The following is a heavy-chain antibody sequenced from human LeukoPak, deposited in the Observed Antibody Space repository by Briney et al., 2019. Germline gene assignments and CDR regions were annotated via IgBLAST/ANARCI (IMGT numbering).Heavy chain of an antibody. J-gene: IGHJ3*02. CDR1: GGSISSSSYY. CDR2: IYYSGST. Sequence: PSETLSLTCAVSGGSISSSSYYWGWIRQPPGKGLEWIGSIYYSGSTYYNPSLKSRVTISVDTSKNQFSLKLSSVTAADTAVYYCARHDGGSYYGDAFDIWGQGTMVTVSS. CDR3: ARHDGGSYYGDAFDI. D-gene: IGHD1-26*01. V-gene: IGHV4-39*01.